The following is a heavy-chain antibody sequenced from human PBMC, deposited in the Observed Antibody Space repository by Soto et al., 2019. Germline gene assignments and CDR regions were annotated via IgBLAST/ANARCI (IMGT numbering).Heavy chain of an antibody. CDR1: GGSISSSSYY. V-gene: IGHV4-39*07. Sequence: SETLSLTCTVSGGSISSSSYYWGWIRQPPGKGLEWIGSIYYSGSTYYNPSLKSRVTISVDTSKNQFSLKLSSVTAADTAVYYCARVPYYGSAPYYFDYWGQGTLVTVSS. D-gene: IGHD3-10*01. J-gene: IGHJ4*02. CDR3: ARVPYYGSAPYYFDY. CDR2: IYYSGST.